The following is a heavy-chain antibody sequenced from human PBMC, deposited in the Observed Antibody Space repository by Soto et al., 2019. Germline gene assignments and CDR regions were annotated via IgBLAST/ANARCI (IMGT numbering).Heavy chain of an antibody. D-gene: IGHD3-3*01. CDR2: FDPEDGET. V-gene: IGHV1-24*01. Sequence: GASVKVSCKVSGYTLTEVSMHWVRQAPGKGLEWMGGFDPEDGETIYAQKLQGRVTMTEDTSTDTAYMELSSLRSEDTAVYYCATGATIFGVVANWGQGTLVTVSS. CDR1: GYTLTEVS. J-gene: IGHJ4*02. CDR3: ATGATIFGVVAN.